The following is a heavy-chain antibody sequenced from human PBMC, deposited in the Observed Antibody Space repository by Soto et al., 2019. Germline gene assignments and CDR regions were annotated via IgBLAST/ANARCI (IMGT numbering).Heavy chain of an antibody. CDR2: GFPADSNT. D-gene: IGHD2-2*01. CDR1: RHRFSAYW. J-gene: IGHJ3*01. CDR3: ASHRLSTWDAFAL. Sequence: PGASLKSSCTRSRHRFSAYWNGWGRPMPGQVLEWMGIGFPADSNTRYSPSFQGQVTISADKSISTAYLQWNSLQASDTAMYYCASHRLSTWDAFALWGQGTMVPVSS. V-gene: IGHV5-51*01.